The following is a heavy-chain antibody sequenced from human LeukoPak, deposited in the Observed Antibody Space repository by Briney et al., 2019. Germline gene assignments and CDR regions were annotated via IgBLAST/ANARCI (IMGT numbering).Heavy chain of an antibody. Sequence: GGSLRLSCAASGFTFNTYWMHWVRQAPGKGLVWVSRINNDGSDTIYADSVKGRFTISRDNAKDTPYLQMISLRVEDTAVYYCARSSYPYYFDYWGQGTLVTVSS. CDR2: INNDGSDT. V-gene: IGHV3-74*01. CDR3: ARSSYPYYFDY. J-gene: IGHJ4*02. CDR1: GFTFNTYW.